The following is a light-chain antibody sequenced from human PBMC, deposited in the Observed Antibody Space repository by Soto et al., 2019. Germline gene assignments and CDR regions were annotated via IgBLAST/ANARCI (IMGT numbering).Light chain of an antibody. CDR2: EDT. Sequence: NFLLAQPHSVSGSPGKTVTISCTRSTGNIASNYVQWYQQRPGSAPTSVIYEDTQRPSGVPDRFSGSIDSSSNSASLTSSGLKTEDEADYYCQSYDGRSVVFGGGTKLTVL. V-gene: IGLV6-57*04. J-gene: IGLJ2*01. CDR1: TGNIASNY. CDR3: QSYDGRSVV.